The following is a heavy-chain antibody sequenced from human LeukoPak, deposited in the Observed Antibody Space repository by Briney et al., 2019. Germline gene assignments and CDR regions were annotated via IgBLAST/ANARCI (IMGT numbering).Heavy chain of an antibody. V-gene: IGHV3-7*01. D-gene: IGHD6-13*01. J-gene: IGHJ3*02. Sequence: PGGSLRLSCAASGFTFSSHWMTWVRQAPGKGLERVANINQDGSERYYVDSVKGRFTISRDNAKNSLHLQMNSLRAEDTAVYYCARDSEYSGSFAFDIWGQGTMVTVSS. CDR3: ARDSEYSGSFAFDI. CDR1: GFTFSSHW. CDR2: INQDGSER.